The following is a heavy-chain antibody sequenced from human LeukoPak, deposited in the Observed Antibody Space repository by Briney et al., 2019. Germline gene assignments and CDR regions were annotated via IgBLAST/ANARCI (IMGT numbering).Heavy chain of an antibody. J-gene: IGHJ4*02. D-gene: IGHD2-2*01. CDR3: ATTLGHCTSTSCSLYY. Sequence: GESLKISCKGSGYIFIDCVRQMPGKGLEWVGIVYPGDSYIRYSPSFQGQVTISADKSIGTAYLQWNSLKASDTAMYYCATTLGHCTSTSCSLYYWGQGTLVTVSS. CDR1: GYIF. CDR2: VYPGDSYI. V-gene: IGHV5-51*01.